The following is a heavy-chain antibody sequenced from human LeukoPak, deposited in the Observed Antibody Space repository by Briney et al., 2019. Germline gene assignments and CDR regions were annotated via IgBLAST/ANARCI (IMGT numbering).Heavy chain of an antibody. CDR3: ARARSGYTSSWYFVS. V-gene: IGHV4-34*01. D-gene: IGHD6-13*01. J-gene: IGHJ4*02. CDR2: INHSGSN. Sequence: PSETLSLTCAVYGGYFSGYYWSWIRQPPGKGLEWIVEINHSGSNNYNPSLKSRVTISVDTSKNQFSLKLSSVTAADTAVYYCARARSGYTSSWYFVSWGQGTLVTVSS. CDR1: GGYFSGYY.